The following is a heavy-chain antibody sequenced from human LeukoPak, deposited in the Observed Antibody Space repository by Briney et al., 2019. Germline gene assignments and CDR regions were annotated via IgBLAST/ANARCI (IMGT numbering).Heavy chain of an antibody. D-gene: IGHD6-13*01. CDR1: GFTFSSYW. Sequence: GGSLRLSCAASGFTFSSYWMHWVRQAPGKGLVWVSRINTDGSSTSYADSVKGRFTISRDNAKNTLYLQMNSLRAEDTAVYYCARVRYSSSWYATYYYYCMDVWGKGTTVTVSS. CDR3: ARVRYSSSWYATYYYYCMDV. CDR2: INTDGSST. J-gene: IGHJ6*03. V-gene: IGHV3-74*01.